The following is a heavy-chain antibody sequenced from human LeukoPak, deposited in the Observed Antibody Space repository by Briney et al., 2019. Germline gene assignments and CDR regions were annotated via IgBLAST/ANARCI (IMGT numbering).Heavy chain of an antibody. CDR1: GYTFTSYG. D-gene: IGHD4-23*01. Sequence: ASVKVSCKASGYTFTSYGISWVRQAPGQGLEWMGWISAYNGNTNYAQKLQGRVTMTTDTSTSTAYMELRSLRSDDTAVYYCARGWKGRRPYGGKEETYYFDYWGQGTLVTVSS. V-gene: IGHV1-18*01. CDR3: ARGWKGRRPYGGKEETYYFDY. CDR2: ISAYNGNT. J-gene: IGHJ4*02.